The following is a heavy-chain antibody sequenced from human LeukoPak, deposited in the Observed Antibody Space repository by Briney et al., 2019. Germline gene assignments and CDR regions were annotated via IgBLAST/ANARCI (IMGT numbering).Heavy chain of an antibody. CDR1: AFIFSGHW. D-gene: IGHD3-10*01. V-gene: IGHV3-23*01. CDR2: ITGNGANT. J-gene: IGHJ5*02. CDR3: ARDRSGSYPNWFDH. Sequence: GGSLRLSCEGSAFIFSGHWMNWVRQTPGKGLEWVSAITGNGANTFYADSVKGRFTISRDNSKNTMYLQMNSLRAEDTALYYCARDRSGSYPNWFDHWGQGTLVTVSS.